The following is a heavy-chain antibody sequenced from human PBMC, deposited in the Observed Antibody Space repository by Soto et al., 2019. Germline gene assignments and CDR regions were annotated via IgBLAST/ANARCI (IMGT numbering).Heavy chain of an antibody. CDR1: GYTVTNYG. CDR3: AREGQAPYYYYGMDV. J-gene: IGHJ6*02. CDR2: ISGYNGNT. Sequence: QVQVVQSGDEVKKRGASVKVSCKASGYTVTNYGCRWVRQAPAQGLEWMGWISGYNGNTKYAEKCQGRVTMTTDTSTSTAHMELRSLRSDDTAVYYCAREGQAPYYYYGMDVWGQGTAVTVSS. V-gene: IGHV1-18*01.